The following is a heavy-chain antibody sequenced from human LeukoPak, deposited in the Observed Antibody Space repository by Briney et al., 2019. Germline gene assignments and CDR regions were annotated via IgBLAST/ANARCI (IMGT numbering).Heavy chain of an antibody. V-gene: IGHV3-21*01. J-gene: IGHJ3*02. CDR3: ARVYSSIAGPSDI. CDR2: ISSSSSYI. CDR1: GFTFSSYS. Sequence: PGGSLRLSCAASGFTFSSYSMNWVRQAPGKGLEWVSSISSSSSYIYYADSVKGRFTISRDNAKNSLYLQMNSLRAEDTAVYYCARVYSSIAGPSDIWGQGTMVTVSS. D-gene: IGHD6-13*01.